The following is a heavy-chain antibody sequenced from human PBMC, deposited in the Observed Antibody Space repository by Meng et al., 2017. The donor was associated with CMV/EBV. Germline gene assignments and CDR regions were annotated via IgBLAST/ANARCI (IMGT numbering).Heavy chain of an antibody. CDR2: IYYSGST. J-gene: IGHJ4*02. CDR1: GGSVSSGSYY. D-gene: IGHD4-23*01. Sequence: SETLSLTCTVSGGSVSSGSYYWSWIRQPPGKGLEWIGYIYYSGSTNYNPSLKSRVTISVDTSKNQFSLKLSSVTAADTAVYYCASSTVVTDLDYWGQGTLVIVSS. V-gene: IGHV4-61*01. CDR3: ASSTVVTDLDY.